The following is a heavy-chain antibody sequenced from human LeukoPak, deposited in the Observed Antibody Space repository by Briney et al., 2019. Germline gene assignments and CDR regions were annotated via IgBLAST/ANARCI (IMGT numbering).Heavy chain of an antibody. Sequence: TSETLSLTCAVYGGSFSGYYWSWIRQPPGKGLEWIGEINHSGSTNYNPSLKSRVTISVDTSKNQFSLKLSSVTAADTAVYYCARDLLWFGESLNWFDPWGQGTLVTVSS. J-gene: IGHJ5*02. CDR1: GGSFSGYY. D-gene: IGHD3-10*01. V-gene: IGHV4-34*01. CDR3: ARDLLWFGESLNWFDP. CDR2: INHSGST.